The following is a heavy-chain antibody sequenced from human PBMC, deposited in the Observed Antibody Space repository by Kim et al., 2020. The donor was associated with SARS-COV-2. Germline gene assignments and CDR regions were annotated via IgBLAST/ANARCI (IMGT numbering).Heavy chain of an antibody. V-gene: IGHV3-33*01. CDR3: ARGIQLFDYWFDP. Sequence: GGSLRLSCAASGFTFSSYGMHWVRQAPGKGLEWVAVIWYDGSNKYYADSVKGRFTISRDNSKNTLYLQMNSLRAEDTAVYYCARGIQLFDYWFDPWGQGTLVTVSS. J-gene: IGHJ5*02. CDR1: GFTFSSYG. D-gene: IGHD5-18*01. CDR2: IWYDGSNK.